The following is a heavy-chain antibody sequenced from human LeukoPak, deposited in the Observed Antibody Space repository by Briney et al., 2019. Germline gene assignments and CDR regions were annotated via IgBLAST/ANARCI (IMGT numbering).Heavy chain of an antibody. CDR2: INPNSGGT. V-gene: IGHV1-2*04. Sequence: GASVKVSCKASGYTFTGYYMHWVRQAPGQGLEWMGWINPNSGGTNYAQKFQGWVTMTRDTSISTAYMELSRLRSDDTAVYYCARDRGSGSQSDAFDIWGQGTMVTVSS. CDR3: ARDRGSGSQSDAFDI. J-gene: IGHJ3*02. D-gene: IGHD3-10*01. CDR1: GYTFTGYY.